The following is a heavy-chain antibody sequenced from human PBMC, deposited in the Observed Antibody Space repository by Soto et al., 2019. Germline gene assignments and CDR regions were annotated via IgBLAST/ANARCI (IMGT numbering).Heavy chain of an antibody. CDR2: ISYRGST. D-gene: IGHD3-22*01. J-gene: IGHJ5*02. CDR3: ASSGIVGREVNTWLDP. Sequence: SETLSLTCTVSAGSITTSYRSLIRQPLGKALEWIGYISYRGSTNYNPSLKSRLTISIDTSKSQISLKLTSMTTADTAVYYCASSGIVGREVNTWLDPWAQGPLVTVSS. CDR1: AGSITTSY. V-gene: IGHV4-59*01.